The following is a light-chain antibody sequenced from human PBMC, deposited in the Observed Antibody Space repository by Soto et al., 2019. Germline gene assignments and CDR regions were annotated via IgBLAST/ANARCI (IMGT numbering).Light chain of an antibody. V-gene: IGKV1-5*03. J-gene: IGKJ1*01. CDR2: KAS. CDR1: QSISSS. CDR3: QQYNSYWT. Sequence: DIQMTPSPSTRSASVGYRVPITCRARQSISSSLAWDQQKPGKAPKRLLYKASSIESGVPSRFSGSGSGTEFTLTISSVQPDDFATYYCQQYNSYWTFGQGTKVEIK.